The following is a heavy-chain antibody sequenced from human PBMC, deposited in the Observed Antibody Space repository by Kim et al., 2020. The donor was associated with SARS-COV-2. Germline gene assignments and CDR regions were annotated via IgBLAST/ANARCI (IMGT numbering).Heavy chain of an antibody. J-gene: IGHJ6*02. D-gene: IGHD2-2*01. Sequence: GGSLRLSCAASGFTVSSNYMSWVRQAPGKGLEWVSVIYSGGSTYYADSVKGRFTISRDNSKNTLYLQMNSLRAEDTAVYYCARSAGGLPSDCSSTSCYYYGMDVWGQGTTVTVSS. CDR2: IYSGGST. CDR3: ARSAGGLPSDCSSTSCYYYGMDV. V-gene: IGHV3-53*01. CDR1: GFTVSSNY.